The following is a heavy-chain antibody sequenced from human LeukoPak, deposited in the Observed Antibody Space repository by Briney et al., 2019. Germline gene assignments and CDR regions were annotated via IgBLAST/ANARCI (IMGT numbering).Heavy chain of an antibody. CDR3: ARLNDIVTGYGTYYFDS. Sequence: PSETLSLTCGVSGGSIDITNYWSWVRQAPGKGLEWIGEISHDGTTNYRPSLRSRVAMSFDRANNQFSLSLTSVTAADTAVYHCARLNDIVTGYGTYYFDSWGQGTLVTVSS. V-gene: IGHV4-4*02. D-gene: IGHD3-9*01. CDR2: ISHDGTT. J-gene: IGHJ4*02. CDR1: GGSIDITNY.